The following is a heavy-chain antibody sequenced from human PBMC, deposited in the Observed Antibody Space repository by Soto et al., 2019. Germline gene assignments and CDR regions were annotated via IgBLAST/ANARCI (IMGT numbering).Heavy chain of an antibody. J-gene: IGHJ5*02. CDR3: ARLYSSSWGWFDA. Sequence: QVQLVQSGAEVKKPGASVKVSCKAAGYTFTSYGISWVRQAPGQGIEWMGWISAYNGNTNYAQKLKSRVNMTTDTSTSTADMELRSLRSDDTAVYYCARLYSSSWGWFDAWGQGTLVTVSS. D-gene: IGHD6-13*01. CDR2: ISAYNGNT. V-gene: IGHV1-18*01. CDR1: GYTFTSYG.